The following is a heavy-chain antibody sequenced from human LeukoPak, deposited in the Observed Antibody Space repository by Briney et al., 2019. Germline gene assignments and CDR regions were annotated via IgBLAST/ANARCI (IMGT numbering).Heavy chain of an antibody. CDR3: TRGSIAYYYMDV. D-gene: IGHD3-22*01. Sequence: SETLSLTCTVSGDSGDSISNYYWSWVRQPPGKGLEWIGYIYYSGSTNYNPSLKSRVTISVDTSKNQFSLKLSSVTAADTAVYYCTRGSIAYYYMDVWGKGTTVTISS. V-gene: IGHV4-59*01. CDR1: GDSGDSISNYY. J-gene: IGHJ6*03. CDR2: IYYSGST.